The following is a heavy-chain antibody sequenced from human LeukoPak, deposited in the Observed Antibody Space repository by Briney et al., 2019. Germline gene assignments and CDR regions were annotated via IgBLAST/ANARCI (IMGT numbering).Heavy chain of an antibody. CDR2: IYHSGNT. D-gene: IGHD6-13*01. CDR1: GYSISSGYS. V-gene: IGHV4-38-2*02. CDR3: ARHEGRVYSSSWRPFDY. Sequence: PSETLSLTCTVSGYSISSGYSWGWIRQPPGKGLEWIGSIYHSGNTYYNPSLKRRVTISVDTSKNQFSLNLSSVTAADTAVYYCARHEGRVYSSSWRPFDYWGQGTLVTVSS. J-gene: IGHJ4*02.